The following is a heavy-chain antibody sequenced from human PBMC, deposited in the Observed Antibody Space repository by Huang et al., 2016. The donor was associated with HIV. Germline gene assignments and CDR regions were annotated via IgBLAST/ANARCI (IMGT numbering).Heavy chain of an antibody. V-gene: IGHV3-11*01. D-gene: IGHD6-19*01. CDR2: ISLSGTTI. CDR3: ARRMAGWDDVFDM. J-gene: IGHJ3*02. Sequence: QVQLVESGGGLVKPGGSLRLSCAASGLVFSDHYMNWIRQAPGKGLEWISYISLSGTTISYADSVKGRFTISRDNAKKSLFLEMNSLRVEDTAVYYCARRMAGWDDVFDMWGQGTMVTVSS. CDR1: GLVFSDHY.